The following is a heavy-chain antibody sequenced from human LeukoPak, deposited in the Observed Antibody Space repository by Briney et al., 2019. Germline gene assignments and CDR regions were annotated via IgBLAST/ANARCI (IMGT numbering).Heavy chain of an antibody. CDR2: VYPGDSDT. CDR1: GYSFFNYW. CDR3: ARGLRARSSVSSILVSAYDI. Sequence: GESLKISCKGSGYSFFNYWIGWVRQMPGKGLEWMGIVYPGDSDTRYSPSFQGQVTISADKSIGTAYLQWSSLRASDSAMYYCARGLRARSSVSSILVSAYDIWGRGTMVTVSA. V-gene: IGHV5-51*01. J-gene: IGHJ3*02. D-gene: IGHD2/OR15-2a*01.